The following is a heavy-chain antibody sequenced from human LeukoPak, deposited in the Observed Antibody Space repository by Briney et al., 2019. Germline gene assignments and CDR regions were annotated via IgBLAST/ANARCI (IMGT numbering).Heavy chain of an antibody. CDR1: GGSFSGYY. D-gene: IGHD6-13*01. Sequence: SETLSLTCAVYGGSFSGYYWGWIRPPPGKGLEWIGGINHSGSTNYNPSLKSRVTISVDTSKNQFSLKLSSVTAADTAVYYCARWGRVAAAAFDPWGQGTLVTVSS. V-gene: IGHV4-34*01. CDR2: INHSGST. CDR3: ARWGRVAAAAFDP. J-gene: IGHJ5*02.